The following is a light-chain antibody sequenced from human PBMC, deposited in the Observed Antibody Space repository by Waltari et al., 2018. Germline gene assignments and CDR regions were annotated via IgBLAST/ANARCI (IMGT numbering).Light chain of an antibody. J-gene: IGLJ1*01. CDR1: SSDVGSYNL. CDR2: EGS. V-gene: IGLV2-23*01. CDR3: CSYAGSSTPYV. Sequence: QSALTQPASVSGSPGQSLTISCTGTSSDVGSYNLVSWYQQHPGKAPKLMIHEGSKRPSGVSNRFSGSKSGNTASLTISGLQAEDEADYYCCSYAGSSTPYVFGTGTKVTVL.